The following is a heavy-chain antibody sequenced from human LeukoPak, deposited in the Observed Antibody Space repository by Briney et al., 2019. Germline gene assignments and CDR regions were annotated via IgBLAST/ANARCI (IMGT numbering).Heavy chain of an antibody. J-gene: IGHJ6*04. D-gene: IGHD2-15*01. Sequence: SETLSLTCTVSGGSISSYYWSWIRQPAGKGLEWIGRIYISGSTNYNPSLKSRVTMSVDMSKNQFSLKLNSVTAADTAVYYCARDDVVPMDVWGKGTTVTVSS. CDR2: IYISGST. V-gene: IGHV4-4*07. CDR1: GGSISSYY. CDR3: ARDDVVPMDV.